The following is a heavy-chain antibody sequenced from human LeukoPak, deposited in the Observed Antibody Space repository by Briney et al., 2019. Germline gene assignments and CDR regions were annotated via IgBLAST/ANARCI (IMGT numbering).Heavy chain of an antibody. CDR3: ARSNQADDY. D-gene: IGHD1-14*01. CDR2: INPGVSSI. Sequence: PGGSLRLSWAASGFTFSSYWMHWVRQVAGKVMVWVARINPGVSSITYADSVNKQITISRDNAKNTVYLQMDSLGAEDTGVYYCARSNQADDYWGQGTLVTVSS. V-gene: IGHV3-74*01. J-gene: IGHJ4*02. CDR1: GFTFSSYW.